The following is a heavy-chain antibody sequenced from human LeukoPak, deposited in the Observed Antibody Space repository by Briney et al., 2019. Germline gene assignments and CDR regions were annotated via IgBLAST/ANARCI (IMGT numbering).Heavy chain of an antibody. CDR2: ISSSSTI. V-gene: IGHV3-48*01. Sequence: GGSLRLSCAASGFTFSSYSMNWVRQAPGKGLEWVSYISSSSTIYYADSVKGRFTISRDNAKNSLYLQMNSLRAEDTAVYYCARESPYYDILTGYYSGGPFDYWGQGTLVTVSS. CDR3: ARESPYYDILTGYYSGGPFDY. J-gene: IGHJ4*02. D-gene: IGHD3-9*01. CDR1: GFTFSSYS.